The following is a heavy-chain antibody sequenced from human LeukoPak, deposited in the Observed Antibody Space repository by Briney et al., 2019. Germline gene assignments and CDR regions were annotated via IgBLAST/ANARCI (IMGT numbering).Heavy chain of an antibody. CDR2: INHSGST. V-gene: IGHV4-34*01. D-gene: IGHD6-19*01. CDR1: GGSFSGYY. Sequence: ASKTLSLTCAVYGGSFSGYYWSWIRQPPGKGLEWIGEINHSGSTNYNPSLKSRVTISVDTSRNQFSLKLSSVTAADTAVYYCARTIAVAGAAEYFQHWGQGTLVTVSS. CDR3: ARTIAVAGAAEYFQH. J-gene: IGHJ1*01.